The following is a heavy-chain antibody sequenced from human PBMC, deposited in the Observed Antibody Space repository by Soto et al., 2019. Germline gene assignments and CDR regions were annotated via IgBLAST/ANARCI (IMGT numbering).Heavy chain of an antibody. CDR2: VVPLFGAA. D-gene: IGHD3-22*01. V-gene: IGHV1-69*01. CDR3: AREQHAPYDASGYCLNWFVP. J-gene: IGHJ5*02. Sequence: QVQLVQSGAEVKKPGSSVKVSCKASGGTFSNYGINWVRQAPGQGLEWMGGVVPLFGAANYAQKFQGRVTMTEGASTTLVYMQLSRLRSAVTALYYCAREQHAPYDASGYCLNWFVPWGQGTLVTVSS. CDR1: GGTFSNYG.